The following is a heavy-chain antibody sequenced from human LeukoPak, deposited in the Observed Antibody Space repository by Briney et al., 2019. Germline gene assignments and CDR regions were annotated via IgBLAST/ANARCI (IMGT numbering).Heavy chain of an antibody. Sequence: SETLSLTCAVSGYSISSGYYWGWIRQPPGKGLEWIGSIYHSGSTYYNPSLKSRVTISVDTSKNQFSLKLSSVTAADTAVYYCARQRGSTYYYMDVWGKGTTVTVSS. J-gene: IGHJ6*03. CDR1: GYSISSGYY. CDR2: IYHSGST. D-gene: IGHD5-12*01. CDR3: ARQRGSTYYYMDV. V-gene: IGHV4-38-2*01.